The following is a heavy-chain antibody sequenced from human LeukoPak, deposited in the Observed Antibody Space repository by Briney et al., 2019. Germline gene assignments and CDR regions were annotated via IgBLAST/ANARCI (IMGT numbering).Heavy chain of an antibody. V-gene: IGHV4-59*01. CDR2: IYYSGST. J-gene: IGHJ4*02. CDR1: GGSISSYN. D-gene: IGHD5-12*01. Sequence: SSETLSLTCTVSGGSISSYNWSWMRQPPGKGLEWIGYIYYSGSTNYYSTLRSPTTISVDTSKNQFCLKLSSVIAADTAMYYCARERYSAYGNGDFDNWGPGNLLTVSS. CDR3: ARERYSAYGNGDFDN.